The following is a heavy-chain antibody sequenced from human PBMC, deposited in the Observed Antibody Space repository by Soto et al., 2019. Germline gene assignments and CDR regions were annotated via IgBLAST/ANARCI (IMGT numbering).Heavy chain of an antibody. CDR1: GFIFSSYS. D-gene: IGHD6-6*01. Sequence: GGSLRLSCAASGFIFSSYSMNWVRQAPGEGLEWVSYISSSSSTIYYADSVKGRFTISRDNAKSSLYLQMDSLRKEDTAVYYCARDKSNYYGMDVWGQGTTVTVS. V-gene: IGHV3-48*02. CDR2: ISSSSSTI. J-gene: IGHJ6*02. CDR3: ARDKSNYYGMDV.